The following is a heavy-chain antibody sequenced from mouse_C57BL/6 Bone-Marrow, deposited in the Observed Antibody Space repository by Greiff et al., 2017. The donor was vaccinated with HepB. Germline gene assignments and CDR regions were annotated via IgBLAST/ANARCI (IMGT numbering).Heavy chain of an antibody. J-gene: IGHJ2*01. Sequence: VQLQQSGAELVMPGASVKLSCKASGYTFTSYWMHWVKQRPGQGLEWIGEIDPSDSYTNYNQKFKGKSTLTVDKSSSTAYMQLSSLTSEDSAVYYCARWGNYFDYWGQGTTLTVSS. CDR1: GYTFTSYW. CDR2: IDPSDSYT. V-gene: IGHV1-69*01. CDR3: ARWGNYFDY.